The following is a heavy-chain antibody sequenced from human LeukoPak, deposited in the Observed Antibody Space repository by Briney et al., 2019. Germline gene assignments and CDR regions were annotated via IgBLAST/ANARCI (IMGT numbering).Heavy chain of an antibody. J-gene: IGHJ4*02. CDR1: GGSISSGSYY. CDR3: ARDGGQWLGNFDC. Sequence: SETLSLTCTVSGGSISSGSYYWSWIRQPAGKGLEWIGRIYTSGSTNYNPPLKSRVTISADTSKNQFSLELSSVTAADTAVYYCARDGGQWLGNFDCWGQGTLVTVSS. CDR2: IYTSGST. V-gene: IGHV4-61*02. D-gene: IGHD6-19*01.